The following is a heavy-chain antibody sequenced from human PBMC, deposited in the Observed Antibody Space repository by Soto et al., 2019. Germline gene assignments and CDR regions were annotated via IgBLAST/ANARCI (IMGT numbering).Heavy chain of an antibody. V-gene: IGHV4-59*01. CDR3: ARDSGSYSRRVPHYFHGLDV. D-gene: IGHD1-26*01. Sequence: SETLSLTCKVSGASMSNFYWSWIRQSPEKGLEWIGYIYKDDNTQYNPSLKGRLSMSMDTSKNQYSLNVSSVTAADTAIYYCARDSGSYSRRVPHYFHGLDVWGQGTPVTVSS. CDR1: GASMSNFY. J-gene: IGHJ6*02. CDR2: IYKDDNT.